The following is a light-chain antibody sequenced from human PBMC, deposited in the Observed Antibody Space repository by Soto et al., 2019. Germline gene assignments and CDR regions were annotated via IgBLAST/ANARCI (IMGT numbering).Light chain of an antibody. CDR2: DDG. Sequence: SYELAQPPSVSVAPGQTARITCGGNNIESKSVHWYQQRPGQAPVLVLYDDGNRPSGIPERLSGSNSGGTATLTISSVEASDEADYFCQVWDISSDQYLFGPGTKAPS. V-gene: IGLV3-21*02. J-gene: IGLJ1*01. CDR1: NIESKS. CDR3: QVWDISSDQYL.